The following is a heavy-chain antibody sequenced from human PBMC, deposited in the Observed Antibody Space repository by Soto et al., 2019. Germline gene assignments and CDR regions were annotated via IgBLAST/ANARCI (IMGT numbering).Heavy chain of an antibody. CDR2: ISSSSSTI. Sequence: PGGSLRLACAASGFTFSSYSMNWVRQAPGKGLEWVSYISSSSSTIYYADSVKGRFTISRDNAKNSLYLQTNSLRAEDTAVYYCATVTGYSSSWYADDYWGQGTLVTVSS. J-gene: IGHJ4*02. CDR3: ATVTGYSSSWYADDY. D-gene: IGHD6-13*01. V-gene: IGHV3-48*01. CDR1: GFTFSSYS.